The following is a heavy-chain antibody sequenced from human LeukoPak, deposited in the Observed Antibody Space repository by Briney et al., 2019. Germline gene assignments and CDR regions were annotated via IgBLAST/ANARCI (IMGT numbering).Heavy chain of an antibody. CDR2: ISAYNGNT. CDR1: GCTFTSYG. Sequence: ASVKVSCKASGCTFTSYGISWVRQAPGQGLEWMGWISAYNGNTNYAQKLQGRVTMTTDTSTSTAYMELRSLRSDDTAVYYCARDHCSSTSCYAPREYYYYYGMDVWGKGTTVTVSS. CDR3: ARDHCSSTSCYAPREYYYYYGMDV. D-gene: IGHD2-2*01. V-gene: IGHV1-18*04. J-gene: IGHJ6*04.